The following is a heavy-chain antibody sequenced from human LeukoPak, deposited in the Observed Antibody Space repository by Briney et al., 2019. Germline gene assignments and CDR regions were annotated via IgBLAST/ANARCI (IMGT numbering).Heavy chain of an antibody. CDR3: ASGSYYDSEGDY. CDR2: ISSSSSYI. Sequence: GGSLRLSCAASGFTFSSYSMNWVPQAPGKGLEWVSSISSSSSYIYYADSVKGRFTISRDNAKNSLYLQMNSLRAEDTAVYYCASGSYYDSEGDYWGQGTLVTVSS. J-gene: IGHJ4*02. CDR1: GFTFSSYS. D-gene: IGHD1-26*01. V-gene: IGHV3-21*01.